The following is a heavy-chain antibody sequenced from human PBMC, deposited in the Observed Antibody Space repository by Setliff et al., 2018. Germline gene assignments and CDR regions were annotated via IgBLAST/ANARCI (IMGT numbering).Heavy chain of an antibody. D-gene: IGHD3-3*01. J-gene: IGHJ6*03. CDR2: IYTSWST. V-gene: IGHV4-61*09. CDR1: GGSINSGSYY. Sequence: PSETLSLTCTVSGGSINSGSYYWSFIRQPAGKGLEWIGQIYTSWSTNYNPSLKSRVTISLDTSKNQFSLSLTSVTAEDTAVYYCARMSGFQYIDVWDKGTTVTVS. CDR3: ARMSGFQYIDV.